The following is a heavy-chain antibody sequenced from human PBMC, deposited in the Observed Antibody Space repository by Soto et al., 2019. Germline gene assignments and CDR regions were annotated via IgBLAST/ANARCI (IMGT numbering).Heavy chain of an antibody. D-gene: IGHD2-2*01. CDR1: GFTFTSSA. CDR2: IVVGSGNT. V-gene: IGHV1-58*02. J-gene: IGHJ4*02. CDR3: AAGFDSKYCSSTSCYFSN. Sequence: ASVKVSCKASGFTFTSSAMQWVRQARGQRLEWIGWIVVGSGNTNYAQKFQERVTITRDMSTSTAYMELSSLRSEDTAVYYCAAGFDSKYCSSTSCYFSNWGQGTLVTVSS.